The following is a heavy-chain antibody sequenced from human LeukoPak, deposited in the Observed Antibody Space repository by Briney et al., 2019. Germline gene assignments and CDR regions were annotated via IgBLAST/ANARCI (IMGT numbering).Heavy chain of an antibody. V-gene: IGHV4-59*01. D-gene: IGHD5-18*01. CDR2: IYYTGAT. CDR1: DASISSYY. J-gene: IGHJ4*02. CDR3: ARAGYSYGTGYYFDY. Sequence: SETRSLTCTVFDASISSYYWSWIRLPPGKAREWIGYIYYTGATYYTPSLQSRVTISLDTSKTQFSLKLSSVTAADAAVYYCARAGYSYGTGYYFDYWGQGALVSVSS.